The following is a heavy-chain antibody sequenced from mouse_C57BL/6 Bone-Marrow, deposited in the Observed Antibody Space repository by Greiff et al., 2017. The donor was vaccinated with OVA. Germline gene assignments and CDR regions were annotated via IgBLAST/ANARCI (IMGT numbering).Heavy chain of an antibody. CDR2: SRNKANDYTT. CDR3: ARAYYGSYWYFDV. D-gene: IGHD1-1*01. J-gene: IGHJ1*03. CDR1: GFTFSDFY. Sequence: EVKLVESGGGLVQSGRSLRLSCATSGFTFSDFYMEWVRQAPGKGLEWIAASRNKANDYTTEYSASVKGRFIVSRDTSQSILYLQMNALRAEDTAIYYCARAYYGSYWYFDVWGTGTTVTVSS. V-gene: IGHV7-1*01.